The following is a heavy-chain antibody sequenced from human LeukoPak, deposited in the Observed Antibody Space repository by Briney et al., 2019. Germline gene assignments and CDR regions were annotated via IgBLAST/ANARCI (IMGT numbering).Heavy chain of an antibody. CDR1: GGSISSSSYY. D-gene: IGHD3-22*01. V-gene: IGHV4-39*01. CDR2: IYYSGST. CDR3: ARHVRYYESFDY. Sequence: PSETLSLTCTVSGGSISSSSYYWGWIRQPPGKGLEWIGSIYYSGSTYYNPSLKSRVTISLDTSKNQFSLRLSSVTAADTAVYYCARHVRYYESFDYWGQGTLVTVSS. J-gene: IGHJ4*02.